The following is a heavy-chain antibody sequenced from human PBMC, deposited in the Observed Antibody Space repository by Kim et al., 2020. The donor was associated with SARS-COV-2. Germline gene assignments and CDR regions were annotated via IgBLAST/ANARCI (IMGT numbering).Heavy chain of an antibody. Sequence: GESLKISCKGSGYSFTSYWIGWVRQMPGKGLEWMGIIYPGDSDTRYSPSFQGQVTISADKSISTAYLQWSSLKASDTAMYYCATSTYCSSTSCHRGAWGQGTLVTVSS. CDR1: GYSFTSYW. D-gene: IGHD2-2*01. CDR3: ATSTYCSSTSCHRGA. CDR2: IYPGDSDT. J-gene: IGHJ4*02. V-gene: IGHV5-51*01.